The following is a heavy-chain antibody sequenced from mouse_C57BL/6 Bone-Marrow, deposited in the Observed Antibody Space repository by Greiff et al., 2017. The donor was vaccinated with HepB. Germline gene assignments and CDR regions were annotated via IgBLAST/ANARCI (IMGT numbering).Heavy chain of an antibody. Sequence: EVKLMESGEGLVKPGWSLKLSCAASGFTFSSYAMSWVRQTPEKRLEWVAYISSGGDYIYYADTVKGRYTISRDNARNTLYLQISSLKSEDTAMYYCTRVPYYSNYYYYAMDYWGQGTSVTVSS. CDR1: GFTFSSYA. CDR2: ISSGGDYI. V-gene: IGHV5-9-1*02. CDR3: TRVPYYSNYYYYAMDY. J-gene: IGHJ4*01. D-gene: IGHD2-5*01.